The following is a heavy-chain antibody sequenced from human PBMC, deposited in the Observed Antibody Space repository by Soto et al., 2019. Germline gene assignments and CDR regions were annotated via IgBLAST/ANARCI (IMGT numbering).Heavy chain of an antibody. Sequence: QVQLQESGPGVVKPSQTLSLTCTVSGDPLSSGDYYWSWIRQRPGKGLEWIGYIFYTGSPYYNPSLGSRVSISVDTSKNQFSLNVDSVSAADTAVYYGVRGTGTMARAFLLDWGQGTLITVSS. J-gene: IGHJ4*02. CDR1: GDPLSSGDYY. V-gene: IGHV4-30-4*01. CDR3: VRGTGTMARAFLLD. CDR2: IFYTGSP. D-gene: IGHD3-10*01.